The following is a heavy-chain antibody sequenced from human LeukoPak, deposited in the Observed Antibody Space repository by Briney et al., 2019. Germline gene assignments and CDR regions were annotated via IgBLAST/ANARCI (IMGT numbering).Heavy chain of an antibody. CDR1: GFTFSSYA. V-gene: IGHV3-30*01. CDR3: ARGYCSSTSCYRIFDY. Sequence: PGGSLRLSCAASGFTFSSYAMHWVRQAPGKELEWVAVISYDGSNKYYADSVKGRFTISRDNSKNTLYLQMNSLRAEDTAVYYCARGYCSSTSCYRIFDYWGQGTLVTVSS. D-gene: IGHD2-2*02. J-gene: IGHJ4*02. CDR2: ISYDGSNK.